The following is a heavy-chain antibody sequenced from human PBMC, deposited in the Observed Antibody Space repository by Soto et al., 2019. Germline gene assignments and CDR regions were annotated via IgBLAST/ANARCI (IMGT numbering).Heavy chain of an antibody. CDR3: ARGGEVGAGQYYLDDS. CDR2: MNPDGSTR. D-gene: IGHD2-21*01. CDR1: GFTFSSNW. V-gene: IGHV3-74*01. Sequence: EVQLMESGGDLVQPGGSLRLSCEASGFTFSSNWMHWVRQGPGKGLVWVSRMNPDGSTRGYADSVKGRFTISRDNARNTVFLQMSGLRAEDTAVYYCARGGEVGAGQYYLDDSWGQGTLVTVSS. J-gene: IGHJ4*02.